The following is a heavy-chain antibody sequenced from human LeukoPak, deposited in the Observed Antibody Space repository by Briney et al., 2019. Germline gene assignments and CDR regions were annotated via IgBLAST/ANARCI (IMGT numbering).Heavy chain of an antibody. Sequence: PGGSLGLSCAASGFTFSSYWMHWVRQAPGKGLVWVSRINSDGSSTSYADSVKGRFTISRDNAKNTLYLQMNSLRAEDTAVYYCAREPEGFWSGGWFDPWGQGTLVTVSS. J-gene: IGHJ5*02. D-gene: IGHD3-3*01. CDR1: GFTFSSYW. V-gene: IGHV3-74*01. CDR3: AREPEGFWSGGWFDP. CDR2: INSDGSST.